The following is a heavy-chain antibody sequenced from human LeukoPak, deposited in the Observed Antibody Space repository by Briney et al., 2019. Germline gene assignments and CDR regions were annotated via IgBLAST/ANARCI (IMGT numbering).Heavy chain of an antibody. CDR1: GFTFSSYG. J-gene: IGHJ4*02. CDR3: AKDLQVYDILTGYSSSDSGAH. CDR2: IRYDGSNK. D-gene: IGHD3-9*01. Sequence: GGSLRLSCAASGFTFSSYGMHWVRQAPGKGLEWVAFIRYDGSNKYYADSVKGRFTISRDNSKNTLYLQMNSLRAEDTAVYYCAKDLQVYDILTGYSSSDSGAHWGQGTLVTVSS. V-gene: IGHV3-30*02.